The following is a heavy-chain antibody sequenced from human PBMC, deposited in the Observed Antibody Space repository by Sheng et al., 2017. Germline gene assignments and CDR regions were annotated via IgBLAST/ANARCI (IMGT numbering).Heavy chain of an antibody. Sequence: QVQLQESVPGLVEPSETLSLTCTVSGSSIATDYYWAWVRQTPGKGLEWIGSVYQSGTTYINPSLKGRATISVDTSNNKFSLRMTSVTVEDAAVYYCARDFKLHWGTPPWYFDLWGLALWSLSPQ. J-gene: IGHJ2*01. V-gene: IGHV4-38-2*02. CDR1: GSSIATDYY. D-gene: IGHD3-16*01. CDR3: ARDFKLHWGTPPWYFDL. CDR2: VYQSGTT.